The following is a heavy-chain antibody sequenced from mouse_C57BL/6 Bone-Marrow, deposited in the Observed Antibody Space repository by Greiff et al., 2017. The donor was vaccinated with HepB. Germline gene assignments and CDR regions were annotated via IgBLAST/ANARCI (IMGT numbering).Heavy chain of an antibody. CDR3: ARRGYGYPARFDV. Sequence: EVQLQESGPGLVKPSQSLSLTCSVTGYSITSGYYWNWIRQFPGNKLEWMGYISYDGSNNYNPSLKNRISITRDTSKNQFFLKLNSVTTEDTATYYCARRGYGYPARFDVWGTGTTVTVSS. CDR2: ISYDGSN. D-gene: IGHD2-2*01. V-gene: IGHV3-6*01. J-gene: IGHJ1*03. CDR1: GYSITSGYY.